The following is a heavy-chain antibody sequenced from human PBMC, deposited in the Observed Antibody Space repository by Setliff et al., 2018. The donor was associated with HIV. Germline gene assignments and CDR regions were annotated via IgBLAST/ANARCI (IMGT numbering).Heavy chain of an antibody. V-gene: IGHV1-3*01. CDR3: ARGSCSGCYLSDY. CDR1: GYTFSTNA. D-gene: IGHD6-19*01. J-gene: IGHJ4*02. CDR2: INAGDDNT. Sequence: ASVKVSCKAFGYTFSTNAIHWVRQAPGQRLEWMGYINAGDDNTGYSEKFQGRVTITRDTSANTAYMELSSLRSEDTAVYYCARGSCSGCYLSDYWGLGTLVTVSS.